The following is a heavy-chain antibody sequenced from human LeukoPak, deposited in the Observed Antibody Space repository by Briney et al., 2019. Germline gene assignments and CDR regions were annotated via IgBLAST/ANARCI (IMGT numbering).Heavy chain of an antibody. CDR3: ASGHSSSWYLGY. V-gene: IGHV3-21*01. J-gene: IGHJ4*02. CDR1: GFTFSSYS. Sequence: GGSLRLSCAASGFTFSSYSMNWVRHAPGKGLEWVSSISSSSSYIYYADSVKGRFTISRDNAKNSLYLQMNSLRAEDTAVYYCASGHSSSWYLGYWGQGTLVTVSS. D-gene: IGHD6-13*01. CDR2: ISSSSSYI.